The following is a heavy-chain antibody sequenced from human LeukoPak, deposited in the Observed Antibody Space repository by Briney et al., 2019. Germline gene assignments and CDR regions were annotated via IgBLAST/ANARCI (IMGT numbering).Heavy chain of an antibody. CDR1: GDSISSTNW. D-gene: IGHD3-10*01. Sequence: SETLSLTCAVSGDSISSTNWWNWVRQSPGKGREWIGQIYYSGSTNYNPSLKSRVTISLDKSKNQFFLKVTSVTAADTAVYFCARDPGPGDDAFDIWGQGTMVAVSA. CDR3: ARDPGPGDDAFDI. V-gene: IGHV4-4*02. J-gene: IGHJ3*02. CDR2: IYYSGST.